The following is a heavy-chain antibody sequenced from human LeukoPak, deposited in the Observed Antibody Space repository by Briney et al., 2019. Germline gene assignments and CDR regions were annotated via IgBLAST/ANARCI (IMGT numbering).Heavy chain of an antibody. D-gene: IGHD3-22*01. CDR1: GGSIRSYY. CDR2: IYTSGSS. CDR3: ARGHDDSSTYYYDY. Sequence: ASETLSLTCTVSGGSIRSYYWSWIRQPPGKGLEWIGRIYTSGSSNSNPSLKSRVTMSADTSKNHLSLKLSSVTAADTAVYYCARGHDDSSTYYYDYWGQGTLVSVSS. J-gene: IGHJ4*02. V-gene: IGHV4-4*07.